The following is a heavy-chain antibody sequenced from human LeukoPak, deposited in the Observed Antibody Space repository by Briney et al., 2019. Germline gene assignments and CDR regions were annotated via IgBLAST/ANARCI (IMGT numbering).Heavy chain of an antibody. D-gene: IGHD1-26*01. CDR2: IYYSGSI. CDR1: GGSISSYY. Sequence: SETLSLTCTVSGGSISSYYWSWIRQPPGKGLEWIGYIYYSGSINYNPSLKSRVTISVDTSKNQFSLKLRSVTAADTAVYYCARYSGSYSGFDYWGQGTLVTVSS. CDR3: ARYSGSYSGFDY. J-gene: IGHJ4*02. V-gene: IGHV4-59*08.